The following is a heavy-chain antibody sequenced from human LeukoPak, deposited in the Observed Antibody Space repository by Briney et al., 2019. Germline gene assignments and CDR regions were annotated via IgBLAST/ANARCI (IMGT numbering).Heavy chain of an antibody. CDR3: AREDGDHYYYYYMDV. V-gene: IGHV1-2*06. D-gene: IGHD4-17*01. Sequence: ASVKVSCKASGYTFTGYYVHWVRQAPGQGLEWMGRINPNSGGTNYAQKFQGRVTMTRDTSISTAYMELSRLRSDDTAVYYCAREDGDHYYYYYMDVWGKGTTVTVSS. CDR1: GYTFTGYY. J-gene: IGHJ6*03. CDR2: INPNSGGT.